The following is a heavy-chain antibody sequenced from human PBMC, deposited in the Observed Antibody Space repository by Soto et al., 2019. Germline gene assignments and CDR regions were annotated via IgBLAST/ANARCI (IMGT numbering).Heavy chain of an antibody. CDR3: AREDYGDLNWYFDL. J-gene: IGHJ2*01. D-gene: IGHD4-17*01. CDR2: ISSSSIYI. Sequence: EVQLVESGGGLVKPGGSLRLSCAASGFTFRSYSMNSVRQAPGKGLEWVSSISSSSIYIYYADSVKGRFTISRDNAKNSLYLQMNSLRAEDTAVYYCAREDYGDLNWYFDLWGRGTLVTVSS. V-gene: IGHV3-21*01. CDR1: GFTFRSYS.